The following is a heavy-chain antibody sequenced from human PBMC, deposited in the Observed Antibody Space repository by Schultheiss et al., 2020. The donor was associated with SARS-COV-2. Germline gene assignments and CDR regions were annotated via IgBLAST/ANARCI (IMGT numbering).Heavy chain of an antibody. CDR3: ARQGIYSGNDVSYFEY. J-gene: IGHJ4*02. Sequence: SETLSLTCAVYGGSFSGYYWSWIRQPPGKGLEWIGEIYHSGSTYYNPSLKSRVTISVDTSKNQFSLKLSSVTAADTAVYYCARQGIYSGNDVSYFEYWGQGTLVTVSS. V-gene: IGHV4-34*01. D-gene: IGHD5-12*01. CDR1: GGSFSGYY. CDR2: IYHSGST.